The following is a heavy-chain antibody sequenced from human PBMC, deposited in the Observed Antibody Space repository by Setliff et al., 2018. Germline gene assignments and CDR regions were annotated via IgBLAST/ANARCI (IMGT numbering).Heavy chain of an antibody. V-gene: IGHV3-72*01. J-gene: IGHJ4*02. D-gene: IGHD2-2*01. CDR1: GFSLSDHY. CDR3: TRTPCSSSRCLSQLDY. CDR2: FRDKASGYTT. Sequence: GESLKISCAASGFSLSDHYVDWVRQAPGKGLEWVGRFRDKASGYTTEYAASVKGRFTISRDDSKNSRDLQMSSLKTEDTAVYYCTRTPCSSSRCLSQLDYWSQGALVTVSS.